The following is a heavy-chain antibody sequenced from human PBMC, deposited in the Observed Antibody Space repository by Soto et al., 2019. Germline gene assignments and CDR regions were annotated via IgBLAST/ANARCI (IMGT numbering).Heavy chain of an antibody. Sequence: EMQLLESGGGLVQPGGSLRLSCAASGFTFSVYAMSWVRQAPGKGLEWASSISGSGSSTYYADSVKGRFTISRDNSKNTLYLQMNSLRAEDTAVYYCAKDLNHYDFWSGYSYYFEYWGQGTLVTVSS. J-gene: IGHJ4*02. CDR3: AKDLNHYDFWSGYSYYFEY. CDR1: GFTFSVYA. V-gene: IGHV3-23*01. CDR2: ISGSGSST. D-gene: IGHD3-3*01.